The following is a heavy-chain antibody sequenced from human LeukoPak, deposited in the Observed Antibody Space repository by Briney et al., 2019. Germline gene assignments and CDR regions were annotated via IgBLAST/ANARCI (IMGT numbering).Heavy chain of an antibody. J-gene: IGHJ5*02. CDR3: ARNWRSGELGYNWFDP. V-gene: IGHV3-23*01. Sequence: GGSLRLSCAASGFTFSSYAMSWVRQAPGKGLEWVSAISGSGGSTYYADSVKGRFTISRDNSKNTLYLQMNSLRAEDTAVYYCARNWRSGELGYNWFDPWGQGTLVTVSS. CDR1: GFTFSSYA. CDR2: ISGSGGST. D-gene: IGHD3-10*01.